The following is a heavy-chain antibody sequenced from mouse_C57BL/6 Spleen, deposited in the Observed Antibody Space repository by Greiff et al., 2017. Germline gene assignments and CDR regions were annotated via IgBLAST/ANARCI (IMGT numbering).Heavy chain of an antibody. D-gene: IGHD2-4*01. CDR1: GYTFTDYN. Sequence: VQLKQSGPELVKPGASVKIPCKASGYTFTDYNMDWVKQSHGKSLEWIGDINPNNGGTIYNQKFKGKATLTVDKSSSTAYMELRSLTSEDTAVYYCARSRLRAWFAYWGQGTLVTVSA. CDR2: INPNNGGT. J-gene: IGHJ3*01. CDR3: ARSRLRAWFAY. V-gene: IGHV1-18*01.